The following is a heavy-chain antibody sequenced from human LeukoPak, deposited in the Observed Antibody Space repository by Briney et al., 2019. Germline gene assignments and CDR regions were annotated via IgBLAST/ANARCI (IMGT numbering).Heavy chain of an antibody. CDR1: GFTFSSYN. J-gene: IGHJ6*03. CDR3: AKALWFGERVDYMDV. D-gene: IGHD3-10*01. Sequence: PGGSLRLSCAPSGFTFSSYNMNWVRQAPGKGLEWVSSISSSSSYIYYADSVKGRFTISRDNSKNTLYLQMNSLRAEDTAVYYCAKALWFGERVDYMDVWGKGTTVTVSS. V-gene: IGHV3-21*01. CDR2: ISSSSSYI.